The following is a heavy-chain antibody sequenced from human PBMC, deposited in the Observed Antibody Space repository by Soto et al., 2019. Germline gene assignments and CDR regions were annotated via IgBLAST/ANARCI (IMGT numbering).Heavy chain of an antibody. D-gene: IGHD2-2*02. CDR1: GYTFTSYG. J-gene: IGHJ4*02. CDR3: ARPLDGYCSSTSCYTACDY. V-gene: IGHV1-18*01. CDR2: ISAYNGNT. Sequence: QVQLVQSGAEVKKPGASVKVSCKASGYTFTSYGISWVRQAPGQGLEWMGWISAYNGNTNYAQKLQGRVTMTTDTSTRTGYMELRSLRSDDTAVYYCARPLDGYCSSTSCYTACDYWGQGTLVTVSS.